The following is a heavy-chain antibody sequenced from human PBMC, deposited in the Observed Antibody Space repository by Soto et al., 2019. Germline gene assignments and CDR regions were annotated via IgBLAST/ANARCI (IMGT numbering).Heavy chain of an antibody. CDR1: GFTFSSYG. D-gene: IGHD6-13*01. CDR2: IWYDGSNK. CDR3: ARGGAAAGLDY. J-gene: IGHJ4*02. Sequence: QVQLVESGGGVVQPGRSLRLSCAASGFTFSSYGMHWVRQAPGKGLEWVAVIWYDGSNKYYADSVKGRFTISRDNSKNTLYLQMNSLRAEDTAVYYCARGGAAAGLDYWGQGNLVTVSS. V-gene: IGHV3-33*01.